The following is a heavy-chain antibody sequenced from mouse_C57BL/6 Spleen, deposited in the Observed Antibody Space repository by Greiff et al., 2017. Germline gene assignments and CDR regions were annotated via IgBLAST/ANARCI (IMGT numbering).Heavy chain of an antibody. CDR3: ARAGYPAWFAY. Sequence: VQLQQSGPELVKPGASVKISCKASGYAFSSSWMNWVKQRPGKGLEWLGRIYPGDGDTNYNGKFKGKATLTADKSSSTAYMQLSSLTSEDSAVYFCARAGYPAWFAYWGQGTLVTVSA. CDR1: GYAFSSSW. V-gene: IGHV1-82*01. D-gene: IGHD2-2*01. J-gene: IGHJ3*01. CDR2: IYPGDGDT.